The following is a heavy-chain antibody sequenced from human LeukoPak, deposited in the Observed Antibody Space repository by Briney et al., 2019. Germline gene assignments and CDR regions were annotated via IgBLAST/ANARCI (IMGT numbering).Heavy chain of an antibody. D-gene: IGHD6-19*01. CDR2: ISASDGST. CDR3: AKVHSSGYYGWDAFDI. CDR1: GFTFSNYA. V-gene: IGHV3-23*01. Sequence: GGSLRLSCAASGFTFSNYAMNWVRQAPGKGLEWVAGISASDGSTYYAESVKGRFTISRDNSKNTLYLQMNTLRAEDTAIYYCAKVHSSGYYGWDAFDIWGQGTMVTVSS. J-gene: IGHJ3*02.